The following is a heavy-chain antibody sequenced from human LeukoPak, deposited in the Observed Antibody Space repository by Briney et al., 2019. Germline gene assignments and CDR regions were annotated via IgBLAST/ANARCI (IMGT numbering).Heavy chain of an antibody. J-gene: IGHJ4*02. CDR3: AKHYYGSGSQKYYFDY. D-gene: IGHD3-10*01. V-gene: IGHV3-23*01. Sequence: PGGSLRLSCAASGFTFSSYAMSWVRQAPGKGLEWVSGVDGSGGSAYYADSVKGRFTISRENSKNTLYLQMNSLRPEDTAVYYCAKHYYGSGSQKYYFDYWGQETLVTVSS. CDR2: VDGSGGSA. CDR1: GFTFSSYA.